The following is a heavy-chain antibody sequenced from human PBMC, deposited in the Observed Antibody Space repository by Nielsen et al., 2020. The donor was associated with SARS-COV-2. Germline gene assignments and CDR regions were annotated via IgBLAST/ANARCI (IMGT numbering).Heavy chain of an antibody. Sequence: SVKVSCKASGGTFSSYTISWVRQAPGQGLEWMGRIIPILGIANYAQKFQGRVTITADKSTSTAYMELSSLRSEDTAVYYCASGYPNWNVDAFDIWGQGTMVTVSS. D-gene: IGHD1-1*01. CDR2: IIPILGIA. CDR3: ASGYPNWNVDAFDI. J-gene: IGHJ3*02. V-gene: IGHV1-69*02. CDR1: GGTFSSYT.